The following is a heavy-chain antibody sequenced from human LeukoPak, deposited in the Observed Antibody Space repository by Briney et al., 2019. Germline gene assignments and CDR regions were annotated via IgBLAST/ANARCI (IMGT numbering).Heavy chain of an antibody. CDR3: ARHATMYYYGSGYDY. CDR2: IYYSGGT. Sequence: PSETLSLTCTVSGGSISSYYWSWIRQPPGKGLEWIGYIYYSGGTNYNPSLKSRVTISVDTSKSQFSLRLSSVTAADTAVYYCARHATMYYYGSGYDYWGQGTLVTVSS. V-gene: IGHV4-59*08. J-gene: IGHJ4*02. D-gene: IGHD3-10*01. CDR1: GGSISSYY.